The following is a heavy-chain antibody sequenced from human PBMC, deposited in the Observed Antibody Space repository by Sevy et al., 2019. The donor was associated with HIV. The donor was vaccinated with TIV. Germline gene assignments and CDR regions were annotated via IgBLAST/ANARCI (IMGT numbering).Heavy chain of an antibody. J-gene: IGHJ4*02. D-gene: IGHD7-27*01. CDR2: IDTDGSDT. CDR1: GFIFSTDW. V-gene: IGHV3-74*01. Sequence: GGSLRLSCVASGFIFSTDWMHWVRQAPGKGLVWVSRIDTDGSDTSYADSVKGRFTISRDNAKNTLYLQMNSLRAEDTAVYYCARSWDYWGQMGYWGQGTLVTVSS. CDR3: ARSWDYWGQMGY.